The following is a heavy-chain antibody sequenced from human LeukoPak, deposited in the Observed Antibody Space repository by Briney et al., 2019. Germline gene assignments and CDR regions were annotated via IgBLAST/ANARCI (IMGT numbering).Heavy chain of an antibody. J-gene: IGHJ4*02. D-gene: IGHD2-15*01. CDR1: GFTFSDYY. CDR2: ISSSGSGAGT. V-gene: IGHV3-11*01. CDR3: AKDRRGYCSDGTCLGSFDF. Sequence: PGGSLRLSCAASGFTFSDYYMSWIRQAPGKGLEWVSYISSSGSGAGTYYADSVKGRFTVSRDQSKKTLNLQMNSLRVEDAAVYYCAKDRRGYCSDGTCLGSFDFWGQGTLVTVSS.